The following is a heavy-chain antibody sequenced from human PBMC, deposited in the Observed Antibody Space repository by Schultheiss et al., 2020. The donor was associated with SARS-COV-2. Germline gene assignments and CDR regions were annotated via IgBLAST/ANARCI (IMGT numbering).Heavy chain of an antibody. CDR3: ARERTDWGSFDY. CDR1: GGSISSYY. CDR2: IYYSGNT. J-gene: IGHJ4*02. Sequence: SETLSLTCTVSGGSISSYYWSWIRQPPGKGLEWIGSIYYSGNTNYNPSLKSRFTISVDTSKNQFSLKLSSVTAADTAVYYCARERTDWGSFDYWGQGTLVTVSS. V-gene: IGHV4-59*01. D-gene: IGHD7-27*01.